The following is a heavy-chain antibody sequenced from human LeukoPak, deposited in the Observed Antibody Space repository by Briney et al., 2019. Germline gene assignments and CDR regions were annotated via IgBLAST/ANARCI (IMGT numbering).Heavy chain of an antibody. CDR3: ARARTTTNWGLHDY. CDR2: IRYDGSNK. Sequence: GGSLRLSCAASGFTFSSYGMHWVRQAPGKGLEWVSFIRYDGSNKYYADSVKGRFTISRDNSKNTLYLQMNSLKPEGTAVYYCARARTTTNWGLHDYWGQGTLVTVSS. D-gene: IGHD7-27*01. CDR1: GFTFSSYG. V-gene: IGHV3-30*02. J-gene: IGHJ4*02.